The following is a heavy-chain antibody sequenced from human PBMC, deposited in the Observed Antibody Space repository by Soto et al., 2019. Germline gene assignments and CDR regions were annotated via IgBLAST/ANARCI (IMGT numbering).Heavy chain of an antibody. CDR2: IFYSGDT. D-gene: IGHD3-9*01. V-gene: IGHV4-59*12. J-gene: IGHJ5*02. CDR3: ARGGVLRYFDWFAL. Sequence: SETLSLTCTVSGGSISNYYWSWIRQPPGKGLEWIGYIFYSGDTNYTPSLKSQVTISVDTSKNHFSLKLSSVTAADTVVYYCARGGVLRYFDWFALWGQGTLVTVSS. CDR1: GGSISNYY.